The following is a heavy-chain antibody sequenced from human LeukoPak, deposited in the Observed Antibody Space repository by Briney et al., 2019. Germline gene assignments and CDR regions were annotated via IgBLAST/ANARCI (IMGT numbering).Heavy chain of an antibody. CDR1: GGSINNSY. Sequence: SETLSLTCTVSGGSINNSYWSWIRQPPGKGLEWIGFVYYSGSTNYNPSLKSRVTISVDTSKNQFSLKLNSVTAADTAVYYCARHHLAGDLGYSSGWFLDWGQGTLVTVSS. CDR3: ARHHLAGDLGYSSGWFLD. J-gene: IGHJ4*02. CDR2: VYYSGST. V-gene: IGHV4-59*08. D-gene: IGHD6-19*01.